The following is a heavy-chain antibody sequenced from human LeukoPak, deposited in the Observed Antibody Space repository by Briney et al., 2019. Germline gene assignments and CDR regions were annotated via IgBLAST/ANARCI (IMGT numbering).Heavy chain of an antibody. Sequence: SETLSLTCTVSGGSISSSSYYWGWIRQPPGKGLEWIGSIYYSGSTYYNPSLKSRVTISVDTSKNQFSLKLSSVTAADTAVYYCARDPGGTHYYDSSGYDAFDIWGQGTMVTVSS. CDR3: ARDPGGTHYYDSSGYDAFDI. J-gene: IGHJ3*02. CDR1: GGSISSSSYY. V-gene: IGHV4-39*07. CDR2: IYYSGST. D-gene: IGHD3-22*01.